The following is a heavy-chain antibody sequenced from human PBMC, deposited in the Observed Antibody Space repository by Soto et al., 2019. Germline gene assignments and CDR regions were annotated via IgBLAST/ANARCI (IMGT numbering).Heavy chain of an antibody. J-gene: IGHJ4*02. CDR3: ARDAVVAAKGGGYHFDS. D-gene: IGHD5-12*01. Sequence: GGSLRLSCAASGCTFRSYRMHWVRQAPGKGLEWVAVTLFDGSNSYYADSVKGRFTISRDNSKKTLYLQMNSLRAEDTALYYWARDAVVAAKGGGYHFDSWGQGALITV. V-gene: IGHV3-30*03. CDR2: TLFDGSNS. CDR1: GCTFRSYR.